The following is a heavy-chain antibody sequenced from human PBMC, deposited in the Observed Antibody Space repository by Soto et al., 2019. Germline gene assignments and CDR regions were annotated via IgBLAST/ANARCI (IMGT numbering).Heavy chain of an antibody. J-gene: IGHJ5*02. CDR2: ISASGGLK. CDR1: GCTFTNNA. D-gene: IGHD1-26*01. Sequence: EVQLSESGGDLRQPGGSLRLSCAAYGCTFTNNAMTWVRQTPGKGLEWVSGISASGGLKYYADSVQGRFTVSRDNSKNILYLQMDNLRDEDTALYYCAREVGAPSGWLDPWGQGTQVTVYS. CDR3: AREVGAPSGWLDP. V-gene: IGHV3-23*01.